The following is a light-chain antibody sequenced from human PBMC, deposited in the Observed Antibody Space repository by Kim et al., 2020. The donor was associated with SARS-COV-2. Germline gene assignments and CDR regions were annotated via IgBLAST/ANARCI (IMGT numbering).Light chain of an antibody. CDR1: GDTY. CDR2: QDN. V-gene: IGLV3-1*01. Sequence: GDTYVCWYQQRPGPSPVLLIYQDNKRPSGIPERFSGSNSGDTATLTISGTQTMDEADYYCKAWGSSTVVFGGGTQLTVL. J-gene: IGLJ2*01. CDR3: KAWGSSTVV.